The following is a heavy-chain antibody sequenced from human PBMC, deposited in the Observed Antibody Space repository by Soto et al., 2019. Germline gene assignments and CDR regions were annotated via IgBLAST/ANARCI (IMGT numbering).Heavy chain of an antibody. V-gene: IGHV1-18*01. D-gene: IGHD1-26*01. CDR3: ARVRGGKLRAELDY. CDR1: GYTFTSYG. CDR2: ISAYNGNT. J-gene: IGHJ4*02. Sequence: ASVKVSCKASGYTFTSYGISWVRQAPGQGLEWMGWISAYNGNTNYAQKLQGRVTMTTDTSTSTAYMELRSLRSDDTAVYYCARVRGGKLRAELDYWGKGPLVPSPQ.